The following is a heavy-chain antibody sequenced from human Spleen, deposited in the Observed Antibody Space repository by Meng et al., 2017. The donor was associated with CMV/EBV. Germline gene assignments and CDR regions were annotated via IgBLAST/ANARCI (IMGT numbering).Heavy chain of an antibody. CDR1: FTFSSYW. Sequence: FTFSSYWMHWVRQVPGKGLVWVSRINSDGSSTTYADSVKGRFTISRDNTKNTLYLQMNSLRAEDTAVYYCARKSYYYDSSDYYSTYDYWGQGTLVTVSS. CDR2: INSDGSST. D-gene: IGHD3-22*01. CDR3: ARKSYYYDSSDYYSTYDY. V-gene: IGHV3-74*01. J-gene: IGHJ4*02.